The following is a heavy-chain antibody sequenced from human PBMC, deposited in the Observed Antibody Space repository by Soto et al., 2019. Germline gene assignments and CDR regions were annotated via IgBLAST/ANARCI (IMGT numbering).Heavy chain of an antibody. CDR3: ARVRGSGSYYLHYYGMDV. CDR1: GGSFSGYY. V-gene: IGHV4-34*01. CDR2: INHSGST. J-gene: IGHJ6*02. D-gene: IGHD3-10*01. Sequence: SETLSLTCAVYGGSFSGYYWSWIRQPPGKGLEWIGEINHSGSTNYNPSLKSRVTISVDTSKNQFSLKLSSVTAADTAVYYCARVRGSGSYYLHYYGMDVWGQGTTVTVS.